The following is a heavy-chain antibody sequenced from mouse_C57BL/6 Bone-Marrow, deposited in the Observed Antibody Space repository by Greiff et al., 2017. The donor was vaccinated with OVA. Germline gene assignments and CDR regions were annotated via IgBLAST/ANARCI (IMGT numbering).Heavy chain of an antibody. J-gene: IGHJ1*03. D-gene: IGHD4-1*01. CDR2: ISNGGGST. V-gene: IGHV5-12*01. CDR3: ARHSSPLGRWYFDV. Sequence: EVKLVESGGGLVQPGGSLKLSCAASGFTFSDYYMYWVRQTPEKRLEWVAYISNGGGSTYYPDTVKGRFTIARDNAKNTLYLQMIRLKSEDTAMYDRARHSSPLGRWYFDVWGTGTTVTVSS. CDR1: GFTFSDYY.